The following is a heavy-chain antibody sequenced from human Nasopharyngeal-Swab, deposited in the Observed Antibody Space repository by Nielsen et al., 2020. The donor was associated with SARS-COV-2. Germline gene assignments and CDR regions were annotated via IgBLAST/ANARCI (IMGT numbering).Heavy chain of an antibody. CDR3: ARPQNYGYYGMDV. CDR2: IYPGDSDT. V-gene: IGHV5-51*01. J-gene: IGHJ6*02. CDR1: GSSFTSYW. Sequence: GGSLRLSCKGSGSSFTSYWIGWVRQMPGKGLEWMGIIYPGDSDTRYSPSFQGQVTISADKSISTAYLQWSSLKASDTAMYYCARPQNYGYYGMDVWGQGTTVTVSS.